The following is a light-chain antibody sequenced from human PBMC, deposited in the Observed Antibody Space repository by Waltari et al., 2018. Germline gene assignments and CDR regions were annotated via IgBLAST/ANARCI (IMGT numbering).Light chain of an antibody. J-gene: IGKJ4*01. CDR3: QKYNSAPHT. Sequence: DIQMTQSPSSLSASVGDRVPITCRASQGISDYLAWYQQKPGKIPRLLIYATSTLQSGVSSRFSGSGSGTDFTLTITSLQPEDVANYYCQKYNSAPHTFGGGTKVEIK. CDR2: ATS. V-gene: IGKV1-27*01. CDR1: QGISDY.